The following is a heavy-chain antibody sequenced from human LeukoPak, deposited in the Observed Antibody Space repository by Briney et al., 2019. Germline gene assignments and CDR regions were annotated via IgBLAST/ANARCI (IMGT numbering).Heavy chain of an antibody. Sequence: SETLFLTCTVSGGSISSYYWSWIRQPPGKGLEWIGYIYYSGSTNYNPSLKSRVTISVDTSKNQFSLKLSSVTAADTAVYYCARGSGVVPAAMSRYSGYDFKSRYNWFDPWGQGTLVTVSS. D-gene: IGHD2-2*01. V-gene: IGHV4-59*01. J-gene: IGHJ5*02. CDR3: ARGSGVVPAAMSRYSGYDFKSRYNWFDP. CDR2: IYYSGST. CDR1: GGSISSYY.